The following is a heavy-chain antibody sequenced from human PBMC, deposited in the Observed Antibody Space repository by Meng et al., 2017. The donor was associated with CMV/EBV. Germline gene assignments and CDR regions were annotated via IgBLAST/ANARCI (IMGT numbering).Heavy chain of an antibody. CDR1: GFTFSSYA. V-gene: IGHV3-30*04. J-gene: IGHJ1*01. Sequence: GESLKISCAAPGFTFSSYAMHWVRQAPGKGLEWVAVISYDGSNKYYADSVKGRFTISRDNSKNTLYLQMNSLRAEDTAVYYCAGSQYESFQHWGQGTLVTVSS. CDR3: AGSQYESFQH. CDR2: ISYDGSNK.